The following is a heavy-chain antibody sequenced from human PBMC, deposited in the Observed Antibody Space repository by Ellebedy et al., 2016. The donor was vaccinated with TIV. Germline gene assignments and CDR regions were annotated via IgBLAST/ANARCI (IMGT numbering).Heavy chain of an antibody. D-gene: IGHD5-12*01. V-gene: IGHV4-59*08. CDR1: GVSIRSFY. CDR3: ARHEGGGFDCIDH. CDR2: IYNSGNT. Sequence: MPSETLSLTCTVSGVSIRSFYWSWIRQPPGKGLEWIAYIYNSGNTTSNPSLKSRVTLSVDTSQNRFSLKLNSVTAADSAVYYGARHEGGGFDCIDHWGQGTLVTVSS. J-gene: IGHJ4*02.